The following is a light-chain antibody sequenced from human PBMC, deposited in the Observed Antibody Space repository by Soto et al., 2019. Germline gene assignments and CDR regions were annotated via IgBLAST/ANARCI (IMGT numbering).Light chain of an antibody. CDR1: QSVSSY. J-gene: IGKJ1*01. CDR3: QQYGSSPWT. CDR2: GAS. Sequence: EIVLTQSPATLSLSPGERATLSCRASQSVSSYLAWYQQKRGQAPRLLIYGASSRATGVPDRFSGSGSGTDFTLTISRLEPEDFEVYYCQQYGSSPWTSGQGTKVDIK. V-gene: IGKV3-20*01.